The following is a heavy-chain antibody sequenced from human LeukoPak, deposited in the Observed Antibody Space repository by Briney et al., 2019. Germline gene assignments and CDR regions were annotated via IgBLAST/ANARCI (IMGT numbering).Heavy chain of an antibody. CDR1: GGSISRYY. CDR3: AHLHYDYVWGSYRYTFDY. CDR2: IYYSGST. D-gene: IGHD3-16*02. Sequence: SETLSLTCTVSGGSISRYYWSWIRQPPGKGLEWIGYIYYSGSTNYNPSLKSRVTISVDTSKNQFSLKLSSVTAADTAVYYCAHLHYDYVWGSYRYTFDYWGQGTLVTVSS. V-gene: IGHV4-59*01. J-gene: IGHJ4*02.